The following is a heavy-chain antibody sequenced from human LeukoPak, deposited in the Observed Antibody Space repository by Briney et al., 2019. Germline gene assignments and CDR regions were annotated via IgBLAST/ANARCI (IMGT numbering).Heavy chain of an antibody. CDR2: IWYDGSNK. Sequence: GGSLRLSCAASGFTFSSYGMHWVLQAPGKGLEWVAVIWYDGSNKYYADSVKGRFTISRDNSKNTLYLQMNSLRAEDTAVYYCAREMYCSGGSCYSHAFDIWGQGTMVTVSS. D-gene: IGHD2-15*01. V-gene: IGHV3-33*01. CDR3: AREMYCSGGSCYSHAFDI. CDR1: GFTFSSYG. J-gene: IGHJ3*02.